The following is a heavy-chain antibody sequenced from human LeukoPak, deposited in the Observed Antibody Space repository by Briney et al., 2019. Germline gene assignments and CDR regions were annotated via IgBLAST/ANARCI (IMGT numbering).Heavy chain of an antibody. Sequence: PGGSLRLSCAASGFTLSSNWMHWVRQAPGKGLVWVSRINNDGSSTSYADSVKGRFTISRDNAKDTLFLQMNSLRAEDTAVYYCVEYSSGWNWGQGTLVTVSS. CDR2: INNDGSST. D-gene: IGHD6-19*01. CDR1: GFTLSSNW. V-gene: IGHV3-74*01. CDR3: VEYSSGWN. J-gene: IGHJ4*02.